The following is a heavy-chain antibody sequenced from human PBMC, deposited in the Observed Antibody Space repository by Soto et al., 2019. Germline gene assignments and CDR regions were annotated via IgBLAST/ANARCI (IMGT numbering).Heavy chain of an antibody. CDR1: GYTFTGYY. Sequence: ASVKVSCKASGYTFTGYYMHWVRQAPGQGLEWMGWINPNSGGTNYAQKFQGWVTMTRDTSISTAYMELSRLRSDDTAVYYCARGVGLRYFDWLLDYFDYWGQGTLVTVSS. CDR3: ARGVGLRYFDWLLDYFDY. V-gene: IGHV1-2*04. CDR2: INPNSGGT. J-gene: IGHJ4*02. D-gene: IGHD3-9*01.